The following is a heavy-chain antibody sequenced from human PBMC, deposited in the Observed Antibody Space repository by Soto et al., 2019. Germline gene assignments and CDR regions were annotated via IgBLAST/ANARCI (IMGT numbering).Heavy chain of an antibody. CDR3: ARGAAAGGMDV. CDR1: GFTFSIYS. CDR2: ISSSSSYI. D-gene: IGHD6-13*01. V-gene: IGHV3-21*01. Sequence: GGSLRLSCAASGFTFSIYSMNWVRQAPGKGLEWVSSISSSSSYIYYADSVKGRFTISRDNAKNSLYLQMNSLRAEDTAVYYCARGAAAGGMDVWGQGTTVTVSS. J-gene: IGHJ6*02.